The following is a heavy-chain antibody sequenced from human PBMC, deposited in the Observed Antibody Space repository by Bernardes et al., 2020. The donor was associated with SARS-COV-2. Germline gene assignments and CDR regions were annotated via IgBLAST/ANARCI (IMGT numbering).Heavy chain of an antibody. J-gene: IGHJ5*02. CDR3: ASKRAMSEAWRPNWFDP. V-gene: IGHV3-48*03. CDR2: ISSSGSTI. Sequence: GGSLRLSCAGSGFTLSRYEMNWVRQAPGKGLEWISYISSSGSTIYYADSVKGRVTISRDNAKNSLYLQMNSLRAEDTAVYYCASKRAMSEAWRPNWFDPWGPGTLVTVSS. CDR1: GFTLSRYE. D-gene: IGHD5-12*01.